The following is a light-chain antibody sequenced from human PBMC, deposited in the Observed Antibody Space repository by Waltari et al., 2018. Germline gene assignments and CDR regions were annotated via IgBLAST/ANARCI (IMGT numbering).Light chain of an antibody. CDR3: QSYDSSLSAPVV. Sequence: QSVLTQPPSVSGAPGQRVTISCTGSSSNVGAGYDLHWYQQLPGTAPKLLIYGNNNRPSGVPDRFSGSKSGTSASLAITGLQAEDEADYYCQSYDSSLSAPVVFGGGTKLTVL. V-gene: IGLV1-40*01. CDR2: GNN. J-gene: IGLJ2*01. CDR1: SSNVGAGYD.